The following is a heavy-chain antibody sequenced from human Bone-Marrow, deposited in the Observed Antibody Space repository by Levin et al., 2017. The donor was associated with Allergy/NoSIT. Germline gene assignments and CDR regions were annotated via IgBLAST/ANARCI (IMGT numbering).Heavy chain of an antibody. CDR3: ARVRQAGYYESTGSYRVTLWYFDL. J-gene: IGHJ2*01. V-gene: IGHV3-20*04. D-gene: IGHD3-22*01. CDR2: INWNGDSI. Sequence: SCAASGFIFDQHGMSWVRQAPGKGLEWVSGINWNGDSIDYADSVKGRFTISRDNGRNSLYLQMNGLRAADTALYYCARVRQAGYYESTGSYRVTLWYFDLWGRGILVTVSS. CDR1: GFIFDQHG.